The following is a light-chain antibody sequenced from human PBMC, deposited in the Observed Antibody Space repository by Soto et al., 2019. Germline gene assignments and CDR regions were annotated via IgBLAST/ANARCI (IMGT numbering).Light chain of an antibody. V-gene: IGLV7-43*01. Sequence: QAVVTQEPSLTVSPEGTVTLTCASSTGAVTSGYWANWSQQKPGQAPRALIYNTNNKYSWTPARFSGSLLGGKAALALSDVQAEDEAEYYCLLYLGGGQLGVVGGGTKLTVL. CDR2: NTN. CDR3: LLYLGGGQLGV. CDR1: TGAVTSGYW. J-gene: IGLJ3*02.